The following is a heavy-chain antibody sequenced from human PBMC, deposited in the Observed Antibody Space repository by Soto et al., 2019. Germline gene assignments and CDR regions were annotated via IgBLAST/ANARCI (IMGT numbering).Heavy chain of an antibody. D-gene: IGHD3-16*02. Sequence: GGSLRLSCAASGVTFSSYAMSWVRQAPGKGLEWVSAISGSGGSTYYADSVKGRFTISRDNSKNTLYLQMNSLRAEDTAVYYCAKLVTFGGVIAIYMDVWGKGTTVTVSS. CDR1: GVTFSSYA. CDR2: ISGSGGST. J-gene: IGHJ6*03. CDR3: AKLVTFGGVIAIYMDV. V-gene: IGHV3-23*01.